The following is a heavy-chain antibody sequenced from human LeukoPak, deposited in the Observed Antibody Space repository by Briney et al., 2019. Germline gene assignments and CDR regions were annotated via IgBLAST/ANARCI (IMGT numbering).Heavy chain of an antibody. J-gene: IGHJ6*02. CDR2: IYYSGST. CDR1: GGSISSYY. V-gene: IGHV4-59*01. Sequence: SETLSLTCTVSGGSISSYYWSWIRQPPGKGLEWVGYIYYSGSTNYNTSLKSGVTISVDTSKKQFSLKLSSVTAADTAVYYCARGLGYCSSTSCLRGVYYYVMDVWGQGTTVTVSS. CDR3: ARGLGYCSSTSCLRGVYYYVMDV. D-gene: IGHD2-2*01.